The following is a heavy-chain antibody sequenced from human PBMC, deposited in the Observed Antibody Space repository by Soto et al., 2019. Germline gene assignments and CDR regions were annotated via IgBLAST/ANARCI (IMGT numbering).Heavy chain of an antibody. CDR1: GGTFSSYA. D-gene: IGHD3-22*01. CDR2: IIPIFGTA. CDR3: ARERDYYDSSGYYQPYNWFDP. Sequence: SVKVSCKASGGTFSSYAISWVRQAPGQGLEWMGGIIPIFGTANYAQKFQGRVTITADESTSTAYMELSSLRSEDTAVYYCARERDYYDSSGYYQPYNWFDPWGQGTLVTVSS. V-gene: IGHV1-69*13. J-gene: IGHJ5*02.